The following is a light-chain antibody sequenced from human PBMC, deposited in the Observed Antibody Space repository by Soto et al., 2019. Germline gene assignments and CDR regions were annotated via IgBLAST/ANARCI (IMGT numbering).Light chain of an antibody. CDR3: YSSRSSSTTFYV. CDR1: SSDIGGSEY. J-gene: IGLJ1*01. Sequence: QSALTQPASVSGSPGQSITISCAGTSSDIGGSEYVAWYQQHPGKAPKLMIYGVSNRPSGVSNRFSGSKSGNTAYLTISGLQADDESDYFCYSSRSSSTTFYVFGTGTKLTVL. CDR2: GVS. V-gene: IGLV2-14*03.